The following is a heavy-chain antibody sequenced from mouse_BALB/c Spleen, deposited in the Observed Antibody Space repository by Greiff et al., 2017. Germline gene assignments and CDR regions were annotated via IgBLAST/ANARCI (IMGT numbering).Heavy chain of an antibody. D-gene: IGHD2-4*01. CDR2: ISNLAYSI. CDR1: GFTFSDYG. J-gene: IGHJ4*01. V-gene: IGHV5-15*02. CDR3: ARDDHDYCMDY. Sequence: EVQLVESGGGLVQPGGSRKLSCAASGFTFSDYGMAWVRQAPGKGPEWVAFISNLAYSIYYADTVTGRFTISRENAKNTLYLEMSSLRSEDTAKYYCARDDHDYCMDYWGQGTSVTVSS.